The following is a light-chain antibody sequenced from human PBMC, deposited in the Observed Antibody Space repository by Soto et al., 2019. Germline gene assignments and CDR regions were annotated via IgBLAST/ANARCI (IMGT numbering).Light chain of an antibody. CDR3: QSYDTSAPVV. Sequence: QSVLTQPPSVSGVPGQRVTISCSGSSSNIGAGYDVHWYQQLPGAAPKVLIYGNSNRPSGVPDRFSGSRSGTSASLAITGLQAEDEAYYYCQSYDTSAPVVFGGGTKVTVL. J-gene: IGLJ2*01. CDR1: SSNIGAGYD. CDR2: GNS. V-gene: IGLV1-40*01.